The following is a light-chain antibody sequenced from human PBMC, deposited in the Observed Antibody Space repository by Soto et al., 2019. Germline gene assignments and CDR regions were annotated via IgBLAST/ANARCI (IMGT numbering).Light chain of an antibody. CDR2: DAS. V-gene: IGKV3-20*01. CDR3: QQYGDSPVT. CDR1: QSVNSY. J-gene: IGKJ1*01. Sequence: EIVMTQSPGTLSLSPGERATLSCRASQSVNSYLAWCQQKPGQAPRLLISDASDRATGIPDRFSGSGSGTDFTLTISRLVPEDFEVYYCQQYGDSPVTFGQGTKVDIK.